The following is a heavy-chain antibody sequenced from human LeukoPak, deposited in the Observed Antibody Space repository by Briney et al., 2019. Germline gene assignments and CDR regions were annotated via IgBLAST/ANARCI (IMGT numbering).Heavy chain of an antibody. J-gene: IGHJ4*02. Sequence: SETLSLTCTVSGVSFSNYYWSWIRQPAGKGLEWIGRIYSSGTTNYNASLKSRVTISVDTSKNQFSLKLRSVTAADTAVYYCASFGYSYGFGYWGQGTLVTVSS. CDR3: ASFGYSYGFGY. CDR2: IYSSGTT. CDR1: GVSFSNYY. V-gene: IGHV4-4*07. D-gene: IGHD5-18*01.